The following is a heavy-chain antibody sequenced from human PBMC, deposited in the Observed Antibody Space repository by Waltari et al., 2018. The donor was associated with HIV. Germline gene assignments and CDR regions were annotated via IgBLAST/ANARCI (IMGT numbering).Heavy chain of an antibody. D-gene: IGHD6-19*01. CDR3: ARATYSSGCHDS. V-gene: IGHV4-61*01. Sequence: QVQLQESGPGLVKPSETLSLTCTVSGGSVSSENYYWTWIRQPPGKGLELVGYIYYTGSTTSSPSLQSRATISLDTSKNQFSLRLTSVTAADTAVYYCARATYSSGCHDSWGQGTLVTVSS. CDR1: GGSVSSENYY. CDR2: IYYTGST. J-gene: IGHJ4*02.